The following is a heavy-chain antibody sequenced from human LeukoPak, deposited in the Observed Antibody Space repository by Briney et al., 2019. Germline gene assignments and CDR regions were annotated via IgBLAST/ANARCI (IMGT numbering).Heavy chain of an antibody. J-gene: IGHJ4*02. Sequence: SVKVSCKASGGTFSSYAISWVRQAPGQGLEWMGGIIPIFGTANYAQKFQGRVTITADESTSTAYMELSSLSSEDTAVYYCERAIYCSGGSCHWEFDYWGQGTLVTVSS. V-gene: IGHV1-69*13. CDR3: ERAIYCSGGSCHWEFDY. CDR1: GGTFSSYA. D-gene: IGHD2-15*01. CDR2: IIPIFGTA.